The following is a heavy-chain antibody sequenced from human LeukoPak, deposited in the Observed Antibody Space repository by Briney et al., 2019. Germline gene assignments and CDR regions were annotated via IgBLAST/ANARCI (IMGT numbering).Heavy chain of an antibody. J-gene: IGHJ5*02. D-gene: IGHD2/OR15-2a*01. V-gene: IGHV1-8*01. Sequence: WASVKVSCKASGYTFTSYDINWVRQATGQGLEWMGWMNPNSGNTGYAQKFQGRVTITTDESTSTAYMELSSLRSEDTAVYYCARAGSPIGPSRWLDPWGQGTLVTVSS. CDR3: ARAGSPIGPSRWLDP. CDR2: MNPNSGNT. CDR1: GYTFTSYD.